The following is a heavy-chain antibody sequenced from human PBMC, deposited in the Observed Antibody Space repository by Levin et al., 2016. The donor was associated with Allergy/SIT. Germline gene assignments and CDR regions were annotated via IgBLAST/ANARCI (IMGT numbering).Heavy chain of an antibody. CDR1: GFTFTAYF. Sequence: ASVKVSCKTSGFTFTAYFIHWVRQAPGQGLEWMGWINPNSGATNSAQRFQGRFTMTTDTSINTAYMELTSLRSDDTAVYYCASTIGGLVWGQGTLVTVSS. CDR3: ASTIGGLV. J-gene: IGHJ4*02. V-gene: IGHV1-2*02. CDR2: INPNSGAT. D-gene: IGHD3-16*01.